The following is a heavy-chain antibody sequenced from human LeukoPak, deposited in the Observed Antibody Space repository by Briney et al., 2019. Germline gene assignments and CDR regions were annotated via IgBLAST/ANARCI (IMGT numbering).Heavy chain of an antibody. CDR3: ARARSIAVWFDP. CDR1: GGSISSGGYY. V-gene: IGHV4-31*03. J-gene: IGHJ5*02. Sequence: PSETLSLTCTVSGGSISSGGYYWSWIRQHPGKGLEWIGYIYYSGSTYYNPSLKSRVTISVDTSKNQFSLKLSSVTAAGTAVYYCARARSIAVWFDPWGQGTLVTVSS. D-gene: IGHD6-6*01. CDR2: IYYSGST.